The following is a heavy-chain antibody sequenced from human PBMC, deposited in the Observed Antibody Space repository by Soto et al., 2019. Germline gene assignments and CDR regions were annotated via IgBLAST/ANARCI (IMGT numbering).Heavy chain of an antibody. J-gene: IGHJ6*02. V-gene: IGHV3-30*18. CDR3: AKDRYYYDRSGPSFLGMDV. CDR1: GFTFSSYG. Sequence: PGGSLRLSCAASGFTFSSYGMHWVRQAPGKGLEWVAVISYDGSNKYYADSVKGRFTISRDNSKNTLYLQMNSLRAEDTAVYYCAKDRYYYDRSGPSFLGMDVWGQGTTVTVSS. CDR2: ISYDGSNK. D-gene: IGHD3-22*01.